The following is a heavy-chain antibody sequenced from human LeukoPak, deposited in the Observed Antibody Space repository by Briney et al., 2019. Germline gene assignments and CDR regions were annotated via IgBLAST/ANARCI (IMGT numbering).Heavy chain of an antibody. J-gene: IGHJ4*02. Sequence: GGSLSLSCSASGFTFSNYAMHWVRQAPGKGLEYVSAISSNGGSTYYADSVKGRFTISRDNSKNMLYLQMSSLRAEDTAIYYCVSSRSSSSRFDSCGQGTLVPVSS. D-gene: IGHD2-2*01. CDR2: ISSNGGST. V-gene: IGHV3-64D*09. CDR3: VSSRSSSSRFDS. CDR1: GFTFSNYA.